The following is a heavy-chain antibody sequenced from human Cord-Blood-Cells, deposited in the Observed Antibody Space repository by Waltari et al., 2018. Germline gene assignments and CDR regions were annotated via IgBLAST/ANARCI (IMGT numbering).Heavy chain of an antibody. CDR2: IVVGSGNT. J-gene: IGHJ6*02. V-gene: IGHV1-58*01. Sequence: QMQLVQSGPEVKKPGTSVKVSCKASGFTFTSSAVQWVRQARGQRLEWRGWIVVGSGNTNYAQKFQERVTITRDMSTSTAYVELSSLRSEDTAVYYCAAGKSSSSTYYYYGMDVWGQGTTVTVSS. CDR3: AAGKSSSSTYYYYGMDV. CDR1: GFTFTSSA. D-gene: IGHD6-6*01.